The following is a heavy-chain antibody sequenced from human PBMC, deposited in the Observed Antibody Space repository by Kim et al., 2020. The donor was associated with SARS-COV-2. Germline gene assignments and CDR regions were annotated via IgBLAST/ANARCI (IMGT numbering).Heavy chain of an antibody. J-gene: IGHJ4*01. CDR1: GASMSSSTFY. CDR3: VRDRGAGTDGFDF. V-gene: IGHV4-39*07. Sequence: SETLSLTCSVSGASMSSSTFYWGWIRQPPGKGLEWIGSMYYTGTTNYYNSSLKSRLTISLDTSRDQFSLKLISVTAADTAVYYCVRDRGAGTDGFDFWG. D-gene: IGHD6-19*01. CDR2: MYYTGTTN.